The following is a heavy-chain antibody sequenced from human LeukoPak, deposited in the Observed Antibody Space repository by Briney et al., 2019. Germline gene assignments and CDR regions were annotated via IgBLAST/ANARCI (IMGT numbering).Heavy chain of an antibody. D-gene: IGHD2-2*01. J-gene: IGHJ5*02. CDR2: IYYSGST. V-gene: IGHV4-39*01. CDR3: ARQTNGCSSTSRYEVHWFDP. CDR1: GGSISSSSYY. Sequence: SETLSLTCTVSGGSISSSSYYWGWIRQPPGKGLEWIGSIYYSGSTYYNPSLKSRVTISVDTSKNQFSLKLSSVTAADTAVYYCARQTNGCSSTSRYEVHWFDPWGQGTLVTVSS.